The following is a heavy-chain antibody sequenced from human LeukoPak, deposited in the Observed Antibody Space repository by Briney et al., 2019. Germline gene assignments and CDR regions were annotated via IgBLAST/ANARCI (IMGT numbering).Heavy chain of an antibody. J-gene: IGHJ4*02. CDR2: INHSGST. CDR1: GGSFSGYY. Sequence: PSETLSLTCAVYGGSFSGYYWSWIRQPPGKGVEWIGEINHSGSTNYNPSLKSRVTISVDTSKNQFSLKLSSVTAADTAVYYCARHAHYGSGSFFDYWGQGTLVTVSS. V-gene: IGHV4-34*01. D-gene: IGHD3-10*01. CDR3: ARHAHYGSGSFFDY.